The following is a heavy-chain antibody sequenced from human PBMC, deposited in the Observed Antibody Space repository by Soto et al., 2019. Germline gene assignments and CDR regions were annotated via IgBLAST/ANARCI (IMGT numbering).Heavy chain of an antibody. D-gene: IGHD2-15*01. CDR1: RFAFNAFG. CDR3: ARDRGGALNS. J-gene: IGHJ4*02. Sequence: LRLSCVGSRFAFNAFGMTWVRQAPGKGLEWVSALSGSGSLSYYADSVKGRFTISRDNSKNTLYLQMNNLRVDETAVYFCARDRGGALNSWGQGTLVTVSS. V-gene: IGHV3-23*01. CDR2: LSGSGSLS.